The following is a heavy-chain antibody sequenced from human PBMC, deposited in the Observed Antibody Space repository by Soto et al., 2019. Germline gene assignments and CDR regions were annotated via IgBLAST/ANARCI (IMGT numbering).Heavy chain of an antibody. V-gene: IGHV6-1*01. CDR2: TYYRSKWYN. D-gene: IGHD3-10*01. Sequence: SQTLLRTCSLSGDSGSSHSGFWNRIKEFPSRGLEWLGRTYYRSKWYNDYAVSVKSRITINPDTSKNQFSLQLNSVTAEDTAVYYCARAPGQGSKPLGYWGQGTLVTVSS. CDR3: ARAPGQGSKPLGY. J-gene: IGHJ4*02. CDR1: GDSGSSHSGF.